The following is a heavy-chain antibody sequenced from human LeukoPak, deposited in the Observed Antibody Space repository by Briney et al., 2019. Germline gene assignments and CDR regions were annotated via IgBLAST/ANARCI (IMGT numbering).Heavy chain of an antibody. J-gene: IGHJ4*02. D-gene: IGHD4-11*01. V-gene: IGHV1-69*10. CDR2: IIPILGTA. CDR1: GGTFSSYA. CDR3: ARGGLTTASFDY. Sequence: SVKASCKASGGTFSSYAISWVRQAPGQGLEWMGGIIPILGTANYAQKFQGRVTITADKSTSTAYMELSSLRSEDTAVYYCARGGLTTASFDYWGQGTLVTVSS.